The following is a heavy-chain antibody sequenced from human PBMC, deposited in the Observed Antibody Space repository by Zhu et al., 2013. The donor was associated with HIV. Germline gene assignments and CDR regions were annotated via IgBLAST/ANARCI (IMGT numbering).Heavy chain of an antibody. CDR1: GYTFGGYY. V-gene: IGHV1-2*02. CDR3: ARDRDTLVRGPIPLLHY. Sequence: QVQLVQSGAEVKKPGASVKVSCKASGYTFGGYYINWVRQAPGQGFEWVGWINPNSGGTRYAQKFQGRVTMTRDTSNDTAYLELSRLRSDDTAVYFCARDRDTLVRGPIPLLHYWGQGTLVTVSS. D-gene: IGHD3-10*01. CDR2: INPNSGGT. J-gene: IGHJ4*02.